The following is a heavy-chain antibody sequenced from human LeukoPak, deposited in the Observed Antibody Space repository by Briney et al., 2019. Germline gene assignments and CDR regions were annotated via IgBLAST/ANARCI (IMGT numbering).Heavy chain of an antibody. J-gene: IGHJ4*02. CDR3: ARSDSVGTEPRFDY. Sequence: ASVKVSCKASGYTFTGYYMHWVRQAPGQGLEWMGWINPNSGGTNYAQKFQGRVTMTRDTSISTAYMELSRLRSEDTAVYYCARSDSVGTEPRFDYWGQGTLVTVSS. CDR1: GYTFTGYY. D-gene: IGHD5/OR15-5a*01. CDR2: INPNSGGT. V-gene: IGHV1-2*02.